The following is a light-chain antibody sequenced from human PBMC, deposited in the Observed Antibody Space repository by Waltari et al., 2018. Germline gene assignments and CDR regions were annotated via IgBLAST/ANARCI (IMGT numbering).Light chain of an antibody. CDR1: QLGDKY. CDR2: QDS. Sequence: SYELTQPPSVSVSPGQTASITCSGDQLGDKYVCWYQQKPGQSPVLVIYQDSKRPSGIPERFSGSNSGNTATLTISGTQGMDEADYYCQAWDSSTGVFGTGTKVTVL. J-gene: IGLJ1*01. CDR3: QAWDSSTGV. V-gene: IGLV3-1*01.